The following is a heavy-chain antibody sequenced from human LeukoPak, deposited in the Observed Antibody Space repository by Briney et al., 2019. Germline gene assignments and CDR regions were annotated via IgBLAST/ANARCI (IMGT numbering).Heavy chain of an antibody. D-gene: IGHD6-19*01. CDR1: GFTFSSSA. Sequence: GGSLRLTCAGTGFTFSSSAMGWVRQAPGKGLEWVSSITGSGDYTYYADSVKGRFTISRDNSKNTLYLQMNSLRAEDTAVYYCANKPAGFDPWGQGTLVTVSS. CDR2: ITGSGDYT. V-gene: IGHV3-23*01. J-gene: IGHJ5*02. CDR3: ANKPAGFDP.